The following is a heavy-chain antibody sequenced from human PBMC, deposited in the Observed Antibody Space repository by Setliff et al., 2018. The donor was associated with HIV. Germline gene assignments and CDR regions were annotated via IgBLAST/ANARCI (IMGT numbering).Heavy chain of an antibody. CDR2: TNPQSDIA. CDR3: ARAPYHYDSSGYYLIDY. CDR1: GFTFNHYA. J-gene: IGHJ4*02. Sequence: SVKVSCKASGFTFNHYALSWVRQAPGQRPEWMGGTNPQSDIANYAQRFQGRVTITADHSTTTTYMELTSLRADDTAVYYCARAPYHYDSSGYYLIDYWGQGTLVTVSS. D-gene: IGHD3-22*01. V-gene: IGHV1-69*10.